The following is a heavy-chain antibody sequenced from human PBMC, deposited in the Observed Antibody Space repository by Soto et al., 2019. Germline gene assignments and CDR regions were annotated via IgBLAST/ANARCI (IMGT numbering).Heavy chain of an antibody. Sequence: QVQLVQSGAEVKKPGSSVKVSCKASGGTFSSYTISWERQAPGQGLEWMGRIIPILGIANYAQKFQGRVTITADKSTSTAYMELSSLRSEDTAVYYCATYYYGSAYWFDPWGQGTLVTVSS. CDR2: IIPILGIA. V-gene: IGHV1-69*02. J-gene: IGHJ5*02. CDR1: GGTFSSYT. CDR3: ATYYYGSAYWFDP. D-gene: IGHD3-10*01.